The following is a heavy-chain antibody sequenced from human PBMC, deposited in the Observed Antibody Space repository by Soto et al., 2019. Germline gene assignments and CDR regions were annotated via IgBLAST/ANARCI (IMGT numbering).Heavy chain of an antibody. CDR3: ARRYSSGFDY. Sequence: QVQLQESGPGLVKPSETLSLTCTVSGGSISSYYWSWIRQPPGKGLEWIGYIYYSGSTNYNPYLKSRVTISVDTSKNQFSLKLSSVTAADTAVYYCARRYSSGFDYWGQGNMVTVSS. D-gene: IGHD6-19*01. V-gene: IGHV4-59*01. CDR2: IYYSGST. J-gene: IGHJ4*02. CDR1: GGSISSYY.